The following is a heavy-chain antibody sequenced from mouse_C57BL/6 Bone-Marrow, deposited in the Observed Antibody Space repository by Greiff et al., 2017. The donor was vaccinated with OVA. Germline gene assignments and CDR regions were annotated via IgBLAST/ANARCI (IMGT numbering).Heavy chain of an antibody. CDR2: IYPRSGNT. D-gene: IGHD1-1*01. J-gene: IGHJ1*03. CDR1: GYTFTSYG. V-gene: IGHV1-81*01. Sequence: QVQLQQSGAELARPGASVKLSCKASGYTFTSYGISWVKQRTGQGLEWIGEIYPRSGNTYYNEKFKGKATLTADKSSSTAYMELRSLTSEDSAVYFCAREGYGSSYPSYWYFDVWGTGTTVTVSS. CDR3: AREGYGSSYPSYWYFDV.